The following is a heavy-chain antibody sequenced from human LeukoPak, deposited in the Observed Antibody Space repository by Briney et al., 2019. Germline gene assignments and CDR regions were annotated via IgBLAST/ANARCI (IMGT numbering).Heavy chain of an antibody. J-gene: IGHJ4*02. D-gene: IGHD5-12*01. CDR2: IEQDGSEK. Sequence: PGGSLRLSCAASGFSFTTSWMSWVRQAPGKGLEWVASIEQDGSEKYYVDSVKGRFTISRDNAKNSLFLQMNSLRAEDMAVYYCAKGHPSLAPGGQGAMVTVSS. V-gene: IGHV3-7*01. CDR1: GFSFTTSW. CDR3: AKGHPSLAP.